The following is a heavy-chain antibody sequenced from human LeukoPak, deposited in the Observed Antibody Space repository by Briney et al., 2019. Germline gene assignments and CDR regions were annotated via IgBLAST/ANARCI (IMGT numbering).Heavy chain of an antibody. CDR3: ARVFCSGGSCYDAFDI. J-gene: IGHJ3*02. V-gene: IGHV4-38-2*02. Sequence: SETLSLTCTVSSYSISSGYFWGWIRQPPGKGLEWIGRIYTSGSTNYNPSLKSRVTISVDTSKNQFSLKLSSVTAADTAVYYCARVFCSGGSCYDAFDIWGQGTMVTVSS. CDR2: IYTSGST. CDR1: SYSISSGYF. D-gene: IGHD2-15*01.